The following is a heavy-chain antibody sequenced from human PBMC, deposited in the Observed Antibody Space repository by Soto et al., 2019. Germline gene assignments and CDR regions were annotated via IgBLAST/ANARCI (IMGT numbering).Heavy chain of an antibody. Sequence: QVQLVESGGGVVQPGRSLRLSCAASGFTFSSYGMHWVRQAPGKGLEWVAVIWYDGSNKYYADSVKGRFTISRDNSKNAVYLQMNSLRAEDTAVYYCARGGDRGAFDYWGQGTLVTVSS. D-gene: IGHD3-10*01. CDR1: GFTFSSYG. CDR2: IWYDGSNK. CDR3: ARGGDRGAFDY. J-gene: IGHJ4*02. V-gene: IGHV3-33*01.